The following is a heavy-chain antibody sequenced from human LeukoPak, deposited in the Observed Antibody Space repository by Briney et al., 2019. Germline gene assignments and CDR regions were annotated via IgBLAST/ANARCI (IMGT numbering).Heavy chain of an antibody. D-gene: IGHD2-2*01. J-gene: IGHJ5*02. V-gene: IGHV1-2*02. CDR1: GYTFTGYY. Sequence: ASVKVSCKASGYTFTGYYMHWVRQAPGQGLEWMGWINPNSGGTNYAQKFQGRVTMTRDTSISTAYMELSRLRSDDTAVYYCARESWILPAAVNWFDPWGQGTLVTVSS. CDR2: INPNSGGT. CDR3: ARESWILPAAVNWFDP.